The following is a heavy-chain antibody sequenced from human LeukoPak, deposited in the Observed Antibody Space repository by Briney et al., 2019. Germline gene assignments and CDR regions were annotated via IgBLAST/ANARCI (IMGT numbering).Heavy chain of an antibody. V-gene: IGHV3-23*01. CDR3: AREVARCSSTSCRYFDY. CDR1: GFTFSNYG. Sequence: GGSLRLSCAASGFTFSNYGMDWVRQAPGKGLEWVSGIGGRGDRTYFADSVKGRFAISRDNAKNTLYLQMNSLRAEDTAVYYCAREVARCSSTSCRYFDYWGQGTLVTVSS. CDR2: IGGRGDRT. D-gene: IGHD2-2*01. J-gene: IGHJ4*02.